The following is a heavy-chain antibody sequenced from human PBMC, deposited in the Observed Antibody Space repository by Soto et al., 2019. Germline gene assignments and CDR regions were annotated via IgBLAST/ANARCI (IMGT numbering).Heavy chain of an antibody. V-gene: IGHV3-30-3*01. J-gene: IGHJ6*03. CDR2: ISYDGSNK. CDR3: AREHDPYYYYYYYMDV. Sequence: GGSLRLSCAASGFTFSSYAMHWVRQAPGKGLEWVSVISYDGSNKYYADSVKGRFTISRDNAKNSLYLQMNSLRAEDTAVYYCAREHDPYYYYYYYMDVWGKGTTVTVSS. CDR1: GFTFSSYA.